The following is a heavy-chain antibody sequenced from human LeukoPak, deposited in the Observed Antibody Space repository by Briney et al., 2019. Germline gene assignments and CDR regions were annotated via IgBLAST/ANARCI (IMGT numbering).Heavy chain of an antibody. CDR2: IYHSGST. V-gene: IGHV4-38-2*01. J-gene: IGHJ3*02. Sequence: PSETLSLTCAVSGYSISSGYYWGWIRQPPGKGLEWIGSIYHSGSTYYNPSLKSRVTISVDTSKNQSSLKLSSVTAAATAVYYCARRLEYSSGWYGNDAFDIWGQGTMVTVSS. CDR3: ARRLEYSSGWYGNDAFDI. D-gene: IGHD6-19*01. CDR1: GYSISSGYY.